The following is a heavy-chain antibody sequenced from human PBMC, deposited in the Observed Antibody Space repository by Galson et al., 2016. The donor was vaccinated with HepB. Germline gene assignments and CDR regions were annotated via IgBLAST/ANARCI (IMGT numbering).Heavy chain of an antibody. V-gene: IGHV3-48*01. J-gene: IGHJ6*02. D-gene: IGHD3-10*01. CDR2: ISASSGTI. CDR3: ARPYTYYFGSGSYFDVLHYGMDV. CDR1: GFRFSDYN. Sequence: SLRLSCAASGFRFSDYNMNWVRQAPGRGLEWVAYISASSGTIYYAESVKGRFTISRDNANNSLSLQMNSLRAEDTAFYYCARPYTYYFGSGSYFDVLHYGMDVWGQGTTVTVSS.